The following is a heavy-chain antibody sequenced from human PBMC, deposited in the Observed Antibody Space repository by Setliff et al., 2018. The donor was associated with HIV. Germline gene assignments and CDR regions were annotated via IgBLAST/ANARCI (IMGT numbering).Heavy chain of an antibody. V-gene: IGHV3-30*02. CDR3: ARDLGDTNGFYRAYYYHYGMDV. CDR2: IRYDGSDQ. J-gene: IGHJ6*02. D-gene: IGHD3-10*01. Sequence: GGSLRLSCVASGFAFNTYGMHWVRQAPGKGPEWVAFIRYDGSDQYYADFVKGRFIISRDNSNNMLYMQMKSLRAEDTAVYYCARDLGDTNGFYRAYYYHYGMDVWGQGTTVTVSS. CDR1: GFAFNTYG.